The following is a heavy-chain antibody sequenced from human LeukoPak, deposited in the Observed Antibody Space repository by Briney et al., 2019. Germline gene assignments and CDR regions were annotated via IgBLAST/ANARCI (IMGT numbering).Heavy chain of an antibody. J-gene: IGHJ6*02. CDR3: ARDLGVDSYGYYGTDV. Sequence: PGGSLRLSCAASGFTFSSYEMHWVRQAPGKGLEGVSYISSSGSTIYYADSVKGRFTISRDNAKNSLDLQMDSLRAEETAVYYCARDLGVDSYGYYGTDVWGQGTTVTVSS. CDR2: ISSSGSTI. D-gene: IGHD5-18*01. V-gene: IGHV3-48*03. CDR1: GFTFSSYE.